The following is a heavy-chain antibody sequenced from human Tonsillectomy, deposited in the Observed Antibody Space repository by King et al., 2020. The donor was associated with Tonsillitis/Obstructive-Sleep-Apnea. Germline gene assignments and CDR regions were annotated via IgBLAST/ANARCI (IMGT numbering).Heavy chain of an antibody. CDR2: INPNSGGT. CDR3: ARTGHYDILGFMDV. V-gene: IGHV1-2*06. Sequence: VQLVQSGAEVKKPGASVKVSCKASGYTFTGYYMHWVRQAPGQGLEWMGRINPNSGGTNYAQKFQGRVTMTRDPSISTAYLELSRLGSDETAVYYCARTGHYDILGFMDVWGKGTTVTVSS. J-gene: IGHJ6*03. D-gene: IGHD3-9*01. CDR1: GYTFTGYY.